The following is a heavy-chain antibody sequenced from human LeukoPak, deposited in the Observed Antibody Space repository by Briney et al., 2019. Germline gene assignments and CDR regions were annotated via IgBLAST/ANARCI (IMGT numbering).Heavy chain of an antibody. CDR2: ISGSGGST. CDR1: GFTFSSYA. D-gene: IGHD2-15*01. J-gene: IGHJ4*02. V-gene: IGHV3-23*01. Sequence: GGSLRLSCAASGFTFSSYAMSWVRQAPGKGLEWVSAISGSGGSTYYADSVKGRFTIYRDNSKNTLYLQMNSLRAEDTAVYYCARQLEDAIDGYYFDYWGQGTLVTVSS. CDR3: ARQLEDAIDGYYFDY.